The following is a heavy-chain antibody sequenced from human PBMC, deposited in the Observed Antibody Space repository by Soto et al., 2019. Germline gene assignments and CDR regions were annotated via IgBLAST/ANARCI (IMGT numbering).Heavy chain of an antibody. CDR1: GFTFSSYT. D-gene: IGHD3-22*01. Sequence: EVQLVESGGGLVQPGGSLRLSCAASGFTFSSYTMNWVRQAPGKGLEWVSYITSSSTIYYADSVKGRFTISRDNAKNSLYLQMNSLRDEDTAVYYCARTTHYYDSSGSKYWGHRTLVTVS. J-gene: IGHJ4*01. V-gene: IGHV3-48*02. CDR3: ARTTHYYDSSGSKY. CDR2: ITSSSTI.